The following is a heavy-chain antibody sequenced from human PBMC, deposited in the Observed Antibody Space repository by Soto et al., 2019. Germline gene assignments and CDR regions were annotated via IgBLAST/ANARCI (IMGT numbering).Heavy chain of an antibody. CDR3: ARDLDYGNYERSYGMDA. CDR2: IYYSGST. J-gene: IGHJ6*02. Sequence: SETLSLTCTVSGGSISSGGYYWSWIRQHPGKGLEWIGYIYYSGSTYYNPSLKSRVTISVDTSKNQFSLKLSSVTAADTAVYYCARDLDYGNYERSYGMDAWGQGTTVTVSS. V-gene: IGHV4-31*03. CDR1: GGSISSGGYY. D-gene: IGHD4-17*01.